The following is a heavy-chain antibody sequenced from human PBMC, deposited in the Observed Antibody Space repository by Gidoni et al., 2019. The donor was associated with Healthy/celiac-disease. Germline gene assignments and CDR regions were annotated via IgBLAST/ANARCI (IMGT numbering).Heavy chain of an antibody. CDR2: ISWNSGSI. CDR1: GVTFDDYA. V-gene: IGHV3-9*01. CDR3: AKDLAVAGVFDY. Sequence: EVQLVESGGGLVQPGRSMRLSCAASGVTFDDYAMHWVRQAPGKGLEWVSGISWNSGSICYADSVKGRFTISRDNAKNSLYLQMNSLRAEDTALYYCAKDLAVAGVFDYWGQGTLVTVSS. J-gene: IGHJ4*02. D-gene: IGHD6-19*01.